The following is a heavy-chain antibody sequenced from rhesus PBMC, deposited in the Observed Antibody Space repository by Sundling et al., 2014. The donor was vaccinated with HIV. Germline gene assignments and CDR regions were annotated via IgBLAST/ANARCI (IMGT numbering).Heavy chain of an antibody. CDR3: TRGVLRSLTIYFDSYFDV. V-gene: IGHV4S9*01. CDR2: VYGKTEHS. D-gene: IGHD2-27*01. J-gene: IGHJ5-1*01. Sequence: QVRLQEWGPRAGDAFGDPCPLSCAFYGGAINDYYYWNWVRHVPGKGLEWIGNVYGKTEHSYYNPSLKSRVVISKDASKNQFFLRLNSATAADTAIYHCTRGVLRSLTIYFDSYFDVWGPGVPVTVSS. CDR1: GGAINDYYY.